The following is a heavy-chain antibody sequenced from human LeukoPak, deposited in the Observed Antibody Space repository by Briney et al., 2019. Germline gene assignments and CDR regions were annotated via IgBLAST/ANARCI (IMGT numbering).Heavy chain of an antibody. CDR3: ARVGDIVVVPAALTWFDP. CDR2: ISAYNGNT. J-gene: IGHJ5*02. D-gene: IGHD2-2*01. CDR1: GYTFTSYG. Sequence: ASVKVSCKASGYTFTSYGISWVRQAPGQGLEWMGWISAYNGNTNYAQKLQGRATMTTDTSTSTAYMELRSLRSDDTAVYYCARVGDIVVVPAALTWFDPWGQGTLVTVSS. V-gene: IGHV1-18*01.